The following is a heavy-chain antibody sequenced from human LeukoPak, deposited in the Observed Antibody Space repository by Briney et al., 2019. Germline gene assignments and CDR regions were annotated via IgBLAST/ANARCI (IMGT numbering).Heavy chain of an antibody. D-gene: IGHD1-1*01. V-gene: IGHV3-30*18. CDR2: ISYDGSNK. CDR3: AKSWIN. Sequence: GGSLRLSCAASGFTFSSYGMHWVRQAPGKGLEWVAVISYDGSNKYYADSVKGRFTISRDNPKNTLYLQMNSLRAEDTAVYYCAKSWINWGQGTLVTVSS. J-gene: IGHJ4*02. CDR1: GFTFSSYG.